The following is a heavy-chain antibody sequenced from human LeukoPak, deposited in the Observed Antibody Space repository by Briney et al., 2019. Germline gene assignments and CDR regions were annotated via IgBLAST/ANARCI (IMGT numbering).Heavy chain of an antibody. CDR1: GYSISSGYY. J-gene: IGHJ3*02. CDR3: ARHIRLLWFGELSSEGAFDI. V-gene: IGHV4-61*02. D-gene: IGHD3-10*01. Sequence: SETLSLTCTVSGYSISSGYYWSWIRQPAGKGLEWIGRIYTSGSTNYNPSLKSRVTISVDTSKNQFSLKLSSVTAADTAVYYCARHIRLLWFGELSSEGAFDIWGQGTMVTVSS. CDR2: IYTSGST.